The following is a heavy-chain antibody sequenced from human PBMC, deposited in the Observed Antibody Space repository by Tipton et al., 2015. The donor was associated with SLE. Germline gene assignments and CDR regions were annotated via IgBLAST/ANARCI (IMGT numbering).Heavy chain of an antibody. J-gene: IGHJ4*02. CDR1: GFTVSSNY. CDR3: ARAGSGSSPFDY. Sequence: SLRLSCAASGFTVSSNYMSWVRQAPGKGLEWVSVIYSGGSTYYADSVKGRFTISRDNSKNTLYLQMNSLRAEDTAVYYCARAGSGSSPFDYWGQGTLVTVSS. D-gene: IGHD1-14*01. V-gene: IGHV3-66*02. CDR2: IYSGGST.